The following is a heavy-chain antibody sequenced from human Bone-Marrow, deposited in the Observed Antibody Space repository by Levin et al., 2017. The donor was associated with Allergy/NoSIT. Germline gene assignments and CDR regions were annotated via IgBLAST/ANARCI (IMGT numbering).Heavy chain of an antibody. J-gene: IGHJ4*02. CDR1: GFTFSSYA. Sequence: GESLKISCAASGFTFSSYAMSWVRQAPGKGLEWVSAISGSGGSTYYADSVKGRFTISRDNSKNTLYLQMNSLRAEDTAVYYCAKSRFGHPPFWSGYYILFFDYWGQGTLVTVSS. D-gene: IGHD3-3*01. CDR3: AKSRFGHPPFWSGYYILFFDY. V-gene: IGHV3-23*01. CDR2: ISGSGGST.